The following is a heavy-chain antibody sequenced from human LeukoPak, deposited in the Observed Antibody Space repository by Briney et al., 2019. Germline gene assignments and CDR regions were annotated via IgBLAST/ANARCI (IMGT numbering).Heavy chain of an antibody. CDR2: INPNSGGT. CDR3: ARGRSAFDI. V-gene: IGHV1-2*06. Sequence: ASVKVSCKASGYTFTSYGISWVRQAPGQGLEWMGRINPNSGGTNYAQKFQGRVTMTRDTSISTAYMELSRLRSDDTAVYYYARGRSAFDIWGQGTMVTVSS. J-gene: IGHJ3*02. CDR1: GYTFTSYG.